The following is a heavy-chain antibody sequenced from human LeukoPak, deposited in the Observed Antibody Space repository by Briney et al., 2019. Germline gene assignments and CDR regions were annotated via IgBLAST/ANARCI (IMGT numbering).Heavy chain of an antibody. CDR2: ISSSGSTI. D-gene: IGHD3-10*01. CDR1: GFTFSSYE. J-gene: IGHJ4*02. Sequence: GGSLRLSCAASGFTFSSYEMNWVRQAPGKGLEWVSYISSSGSTIYYADSVKGRFTISRDNTKNSLYLQMNSLRAEDTAVYYCARSIGPGSYWGQGTLVTVSS. CDR3: ARSIGPGSY. V-gene: IGHV3-48*03.